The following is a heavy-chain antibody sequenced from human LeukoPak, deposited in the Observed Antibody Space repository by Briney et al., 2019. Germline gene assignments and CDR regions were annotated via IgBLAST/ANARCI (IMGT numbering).Heavy chain of an antibody. CDR1: GFTFSSYV. J-gene: IGHJ3*02. V-gene: IGHV3-23*01. D-gene: IGHD2-2*01. Sequence: PGGSLRLSCAASGFTFSSYVTSWVRQAPGKGLEWVSAISGSGGSTYCADSVKGRFTISRDNSKNTLYLQMNSLRAEDTAVYYCAKDVLQGYSSSWFILYDAFDIWGQGTMVTVSS. CDR3: AKDVLQGYSSSWFILYDAFDI. CDR2: ISGSGGST.